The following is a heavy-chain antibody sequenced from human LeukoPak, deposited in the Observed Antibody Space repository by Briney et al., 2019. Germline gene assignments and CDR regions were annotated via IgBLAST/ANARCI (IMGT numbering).Heavy chain of an antibody. CDR2: IIPMFGTA. V-gene: IGHV1-69*13. D-gene: IGHD1-1*01. J-gene: IGHJ6*03. CDR1: ARTFTTYA. CDR3: ARDPTERLRGASYYYYMDV. Sequence: SVKVSFKSSARTFTTYAIGWVRQAPGQALEWMGGIIPMFGTADYAQKFQGRVTIIPDESTSTVYVELSSLRSGETALYYCARDPTERLRGASYYYYMDVWGKGPTVTVSS.